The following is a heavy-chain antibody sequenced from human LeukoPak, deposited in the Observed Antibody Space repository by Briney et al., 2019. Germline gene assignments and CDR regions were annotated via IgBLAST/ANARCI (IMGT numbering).Heavy chain of an antibody. V-gene: IGHV1-18*01. J-gene: IGHJ5*02. CDR2: ISAYNGNT. CDR1: GYTFTSYG. Sequence: ASVKVSCKASGYTFTSYGISWVRQAPGQGLEWMGWISAYNGNTNYAQKFQGRVTMTRNTSINTAYMELSSLRSEDTAIYYCARVNNWFDPWGQGTLVTVSS. CDR3: ARVNNWFDP.